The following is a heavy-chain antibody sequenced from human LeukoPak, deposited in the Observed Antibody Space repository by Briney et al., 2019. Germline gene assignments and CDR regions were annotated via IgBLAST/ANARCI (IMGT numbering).Heavy chain of an antibody. V-gene: IGHV3-64*05. D-gene: IGHD6-19*01. CDR2: ISSNGGRT. J-gene: IGHJ4*02. Sequence: GGSLRLSCSVAGFTFSNYAMHWVRQAPGKGLEYVSGISSNGGRTYYADSVKGRLTISRDNSKNTMYAQMSTLRVEDTAVYYCVKDPHSSGRYYFDYWAREPWSPSPQ. CDR1: GFTFSNYA. CDR3: VKDPHSSGRYYFDY.